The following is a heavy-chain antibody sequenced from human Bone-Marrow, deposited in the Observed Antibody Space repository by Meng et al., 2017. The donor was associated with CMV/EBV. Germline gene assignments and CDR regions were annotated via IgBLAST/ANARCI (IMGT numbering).Heavy chain of an antibody. CDR3: AKDLLLFGGPNAYFDY. CDR2: IRHDGTNK. D-gene: IGHD3-16*01. J-gene: IGHJ4*02. CDR1: GFRFDDYG. Sequence: GGSLRLSCVASGFRFDDYGMHWVRQTPGKGLEWVAFIRHDGTNKFYGDSVKGRFTISRDNSKNTVYLQMNSLRPEETAVYYCAKDLLLFGGPNAYFDYWGQGTLVTVSS. V-gene: IGHV3-30*02.